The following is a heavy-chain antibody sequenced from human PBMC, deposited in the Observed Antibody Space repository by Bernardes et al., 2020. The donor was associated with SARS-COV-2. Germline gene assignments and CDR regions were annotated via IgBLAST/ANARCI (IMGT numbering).Heavy chain of an antibody. CDR3: ARQPGLRGECAFDM. CDR2: IHYRGHT. V-gene: IGHV4-39*01. D-gene: IGHD3-16*01. CDR1: GGSISNQIYY. J-gene: IGHJ3*02. Sequence: SETLSLTCTVSGGSISNQIYYWNWIRQPPGKGLEWIAGIHYRGHTYSNPSVQSRVTISIDPSKNQFSLKMTPVTAAETALYYCARQPGLRGECAFDMWGQGTVVTVSS.